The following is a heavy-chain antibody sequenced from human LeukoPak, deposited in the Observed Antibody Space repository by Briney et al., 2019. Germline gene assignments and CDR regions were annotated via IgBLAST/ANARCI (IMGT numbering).Heavy chain of an antibody. CDR1: GVSINSGDYY. D-gene: IGHD3-10*01. CDR2: NHYSGSS. V-gene: IGHV4-31*03. Sequence: SETLSFTCTVSGVSINSGDYYWSWIRQHPGKGLEWIGYNHYSGSSYYIPSLKSRVTISLETSKNQFSLELTSVTAADTAVYYCARRGVGKAFDHWGQGTLVTVSS. CDR3: ARRGVGKAFDH. J-gene: IGHJ5*02.